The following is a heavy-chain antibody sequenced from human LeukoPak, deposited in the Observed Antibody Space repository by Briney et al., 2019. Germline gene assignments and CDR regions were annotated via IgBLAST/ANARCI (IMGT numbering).Heavy chain of an antibody. CDR2: IYYSGST. Sequence: SETPSLTCTVSGGSISSYYWSWIRQPPGKGLEWIGYIYYSGSTNYNPSLKSRVTISVDTSKNQFSLKLSSVTAADTAVYYCARGGGYGSGSYLFDYWGQGTLVTVSS. CDR1: GGSISSYY. J-gene: IGHJ4*02. CDR3: ARGGGYGSGSYLFDY. V-gene: IGHV4-59*01. D-gene: IGHD3-10*01.